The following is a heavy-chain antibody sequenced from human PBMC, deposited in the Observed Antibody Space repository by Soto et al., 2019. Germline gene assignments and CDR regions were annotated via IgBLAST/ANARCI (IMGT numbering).Heavy chain of an antibody. J-gene: IGHJ5*02. CDR3: ARGFYGSGSYPALDS. V-gene: IGHV3-33*01. Sequence: QVQLVESGGGVVQPGRSLRLSCAASGFTFSSYGMHWVRQAPGKGLEWVAGIWYDGSNKYYADSVKGRFTISRDNSKNTLYLQMSSLRAEDTAVYYCARGFYGSGSYPALDSWGQGTLGTVSS. D-gene: IGHD3-10*01. CDR2: IWYDGSNK. CDR1: GFTFSSYG.